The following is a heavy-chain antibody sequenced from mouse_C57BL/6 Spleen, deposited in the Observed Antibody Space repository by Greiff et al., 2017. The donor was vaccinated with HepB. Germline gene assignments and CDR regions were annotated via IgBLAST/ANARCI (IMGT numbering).Heavy chain of an antibody. CDR2: IDPSDSYT. Sequence: QVQLQQPGAELVRPGTSVKLSCKASGYTFTSYWMHWVKQRPGQGLEWIGVIDPSDSYTNYNQKFKGKAILTVDTSSSTAYMQLSSLTSEDSAVYYCARDDYYGSSPSWYFDVWGTGTTVTVSS. CDR1: GYTFTSYW. CDR3: ARDDYYGSSPSWYFDV. V-gene: IGHV1-59*01. J-gene: IGHJ1*03. D-gene: IGHD1-1*01.